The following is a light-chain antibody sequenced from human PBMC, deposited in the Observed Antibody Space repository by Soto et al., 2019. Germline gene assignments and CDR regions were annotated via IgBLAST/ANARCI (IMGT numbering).Light chain of an antibody. CDR3: QPYNNWPLT. Sequence: EIVMTQSPATLSVSPGERATLSCRASQSVSSNLAWYQQKPGQAPRLLIYGASTRATGIPARFSGSGSGTEFTLTVSSLQSEDFAVYYCQPYNNWPLTFGPGTKVDI. J-gene: IGKJ3*01. CDR1: QSVSSN. CDR2: GAS. V-gene: IGKV3-15*01.